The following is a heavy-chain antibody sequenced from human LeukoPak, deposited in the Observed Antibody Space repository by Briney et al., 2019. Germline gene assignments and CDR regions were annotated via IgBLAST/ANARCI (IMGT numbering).Heavy chain of an antibody. V-gene: IGHV1-2*06. D-gene: IGHD1-1*01. CDR3: ARDLIERSTNY. J-gene: IGHJ4*02. Sequence: ATVKVSCKASGYTFTGYYMHWVRQAPGQGLEWMGRINPNSGGTNYAQKFQGRVTMTRDTSISTAYMELSRLRSDDTAVYYCARDLIERSTNYWGQGTLVTVSS. CDR1: GYTFTGYY. CDR2: INPNSGGT.